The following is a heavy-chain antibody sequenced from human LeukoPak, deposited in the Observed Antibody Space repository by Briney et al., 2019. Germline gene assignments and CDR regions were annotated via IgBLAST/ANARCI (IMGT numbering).Heavy chain of an antibody. CDR1: GGSFSGYY. CDR2: INHSGST. CDR3: ARRPSHFGAHYYYYMDV. V-gene: IGHV4-34*01. Sequence: PSETLSLTCAVYGGSFSGYYWSWIRQPPGKGLEWIGEINHSGSTNYNPSLKSRVTISVDTSKNQFSLKLSSVTAADTAVYYCARRPSHFGAHYYYYMDVWGKGTTVTISS. J-gene: IGHJ6*03. D-gene: IGHD2-21*01.